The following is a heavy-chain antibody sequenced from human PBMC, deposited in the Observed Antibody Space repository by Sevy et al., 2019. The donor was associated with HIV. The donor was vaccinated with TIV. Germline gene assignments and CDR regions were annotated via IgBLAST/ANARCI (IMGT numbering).Heavy chain of an antibody. CDR2: ISSSGSTI. CDR1: GFTFSDYY. V-gene: IGHV3-11*01. CDR3: ARDAAGPIAAAGTAYGMDV. Sequence: GGSLRLSCAASGFTFSDYYMSWIRQAPGKGLEWVSYISSSGSTIYYADSVKGRFTISRDNAKNSLYLQMKSLRAEDTAVYYCARDAAGPIAAAGTAYGMDVWGQGTTVTV. J-gene: IGHJ6*02. D-gene: IGHD6-13*01.